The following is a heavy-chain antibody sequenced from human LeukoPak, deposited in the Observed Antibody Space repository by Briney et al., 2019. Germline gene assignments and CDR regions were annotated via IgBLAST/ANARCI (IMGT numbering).Heavy chain of an antibody. CDR1: GGTFGSYA. V-gene: IGHV1-69*13. Sequence: SVKVSCKASGGTFGSYAISWVRQAPGQGLEWMGGIIPIFGTANYAQKFQGRVTITADESTSTAYMELSSLRSEDTAVYYCARAPHTIVVVPAAILEYYYYMDVWGKGTTVTVSS. D-gene: IGHD2-2*02. J-gene: IGHJ6*03. CDR2: IIPIFGTA. CDR3: ARAPHTIVVVPAAILEYYYYMDV.